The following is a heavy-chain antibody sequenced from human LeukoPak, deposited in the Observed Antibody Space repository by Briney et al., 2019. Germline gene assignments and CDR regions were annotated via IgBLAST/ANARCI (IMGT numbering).Heavy chain of an antibody. D-gene: IGHD5-24*01. V-gene: IGHV1-69*01. CDR2: FIPIFRTA. Sequence: GRFIPIFRTANYPQKFHGRVTITADESTSTAYTELSSLRSEDTAVYYCAHVEMATRGFDYWGQGTLVTVSS. J-gene: IGHJ4*02. CDR3: AHVEMATRGFDY.